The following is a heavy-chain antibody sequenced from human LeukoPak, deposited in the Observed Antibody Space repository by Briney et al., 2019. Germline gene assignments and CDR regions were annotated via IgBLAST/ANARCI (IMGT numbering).Heavy chain of an antibody. Sequence: SETLSLTCAVSGYSISSGYYWGWIRQPPGKGLEWIGSSYHSGSTYYKRSLKSRVTISVDTSKNQFSLKLSTVTAADTAVYYCARAREVYSYGPYYFDYWGQGTLVTVSS. V-gene: IGHV4-38-2*01. CDR3: ARAREVYSYGPYYFDY. D-gene: IGHD5-18*01. CDR2: SYHSGST. CDR1: GYSISSGYY. J-gene: IGHJ4*02.